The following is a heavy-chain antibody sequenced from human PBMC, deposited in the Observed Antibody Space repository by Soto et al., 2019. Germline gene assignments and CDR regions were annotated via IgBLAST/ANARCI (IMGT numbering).Heavy chain of an antibody. Sequence: EVQLVEFGGVVVQPGGSLRLSCAASGFTFDDYTMHWVRQAPGKGLEWVSLISWDGGSTYYADSVKGRFTISRDNSKNSLYLQMNSLRTEDTALYYCAKDSTQWELLSSVDYWGQGTLVTVSS. CDR1: GFTFDDYT. J-gene: IGHJ4*02. V-gene: IGHV3-43*01. D-gene: IGHD1-26*01. CDR2: ISWDGGST. CDR3: AKDSTQWELLSSVDY.